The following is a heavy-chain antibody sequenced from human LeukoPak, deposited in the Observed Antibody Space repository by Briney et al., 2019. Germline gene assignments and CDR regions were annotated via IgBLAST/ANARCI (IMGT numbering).Heavy chain of an antibody. Sequence: PGRSLRLSCAASGFTFSSYSMNWVRQAPGKGLEWVSSISSSSSYIYYADSVKGRFTISRDNAKNSLYLQMNSLRAEDTAVYYCASRFSGSYYFDYWGQGTLVTVSS. J-gene: IGHJ4*02. CDR3: ASRFSGSYYFDY. CDR2: ISSSSSYI. D-gene: IGHD1-26*01. V-gene: IGHV3-21*01. CDR1: GFTFSSYS.